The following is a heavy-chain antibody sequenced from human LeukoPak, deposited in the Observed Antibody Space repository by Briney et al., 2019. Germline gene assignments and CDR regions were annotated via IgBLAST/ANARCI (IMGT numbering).Heavy chain of an antibody. D-gene: IGHD3-10*01. CDR3: ARTMVRGVSNWFDP. V-gene: IGHV4-59*01. J-gene: IGHJ5*02. CDR2: IYYSGST. CDR1: GGSISSYY. Sequence: PSETLSLTCTVSGGSISSYYWSWIRQPPGKGLEWIGYIYYSGSTNYSPSLKSRVTISVDTSKNQFSLKLSSVTAADTAVYYCARTMVRGVSNWFDPWGQGTLVTVSS.